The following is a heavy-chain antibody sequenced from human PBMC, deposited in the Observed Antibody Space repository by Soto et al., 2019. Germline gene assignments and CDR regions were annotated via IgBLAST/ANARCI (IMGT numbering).Heavy chain of an antibody. CDR3: ARVHDFWNEQRPNFDY. CDR2: MNPNSGNT. J-gene: IGHJ4*02. Sequence: ASVKVSCKASGYTFTSYDINWVRQATGQGLEWMGWMNPNSGNTGYAQKFQGRVTMTRNTSISTAYMELSSLRSEDTAVYYCARVHDFWNEQRPNFDYWGQGTLVTVSS. CDR1: GYTFTSYD. V-gene: IGHV1-8*01. D-gene: IGHD3-3*01.